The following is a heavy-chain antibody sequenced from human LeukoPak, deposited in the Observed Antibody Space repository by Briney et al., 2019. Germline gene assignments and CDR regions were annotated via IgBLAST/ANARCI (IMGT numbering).Heavy chain of an antibody. J-gene: IGHJ4*02. CDR2: IYYSGST. CDR3: ARAQNKGGIFGVVQALDY. D-gene: IGHD3-3*01. Sequence: ASETLSLTCTVSGGSISSYYWSWLRQPPGKGLEWIGYIYYSGSTNYNPSLKSRVTISVDTSKNQFSLKLSSVTAADTAVYYCARAQNKGGIFGVVQALDYWGQGTLVTVSS. CDR1: GGSISSYY. V-gene: IGHV4-59*01.